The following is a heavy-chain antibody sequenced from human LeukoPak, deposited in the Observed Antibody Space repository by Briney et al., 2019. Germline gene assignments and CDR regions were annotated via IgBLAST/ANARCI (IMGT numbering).Heavy chain of an antibody. CDR1: GLTFSSLA. CDR2: ISYDGTYA. CDR3: ATESSLSN. V-gene: IGHV3-30*04. J-gene: IGHJ4*02. D-gene: IGHD2/OR15-2a*01. Sequence: GGSLRLSCVASGLTFSSLAMDWVRQAPGKGLEWVGDISYDGTYASYAGSVRGRFTISRDNFKNTLYLQMNSLRTEDTAVYYCATESSLSNWGLGTLVTVSS.